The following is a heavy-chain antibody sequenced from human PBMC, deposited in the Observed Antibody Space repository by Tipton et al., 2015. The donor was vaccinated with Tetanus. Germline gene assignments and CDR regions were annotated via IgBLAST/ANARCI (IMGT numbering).Heavy chain of an antibody. CDR3: VRVLKGAKCSRSSCYGYGMDV. Sequence: SLRLSCEASGFTFSTYWMHWVRQAPGKGLVWVSRIDSDGSGTTYADSVKGRFTISRDSAKNTLYLQMNSLRAEDTAVYYCVRVLKGAKCSRSSCYGYGMDVWGQGTTVTVSS. D-gene: IGHD2-2*01. CDR1: GFTFSTYW. V-gene: IGHV3-74*01. J-gene: IGHJ6*02. CDR2: IDSDGSGT.